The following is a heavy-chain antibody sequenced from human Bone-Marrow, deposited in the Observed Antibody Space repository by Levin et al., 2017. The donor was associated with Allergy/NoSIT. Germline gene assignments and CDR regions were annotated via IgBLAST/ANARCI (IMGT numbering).Heavy chain of an antibody. J-gene: IGHJ6*02. CDR2: INPNSGGT. V-gene: IGHV1-2*02. Sequence: ASVKVSCKASGYTFTGYYMHWVRQAPGQGLEWMGWINPNSGGTNYAQKFQGRVTMTRDTSISTAYMELSRLRSDDTAVYYCARDWFFHGMQQLVTKILDVWGQGTTVTVSS. D-gene: IGHD6-13*01. CDR3: ARDWFFHGMQQLVTKILDV. CDR1: GYTFTGYY.